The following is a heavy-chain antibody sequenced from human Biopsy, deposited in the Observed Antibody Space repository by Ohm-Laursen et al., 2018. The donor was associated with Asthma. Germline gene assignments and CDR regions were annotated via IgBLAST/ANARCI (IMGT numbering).Heavy chain of an antibody. D-gene: IGHD6-19*01. Sequence: GASVKVSCKVPGGTLSNFAISWVRQAPGQGLEWLGGIMTVFGTTNYAQKFQGRVTITADESTSTAYMEVTSLRSEDTAIYYCARCQVGYSSGWSLLLKKIYYSGMDVWGQGTAVTVSS. V-gene: IGHV1-69*13. CDR3: ARCQVGYSSGWSLLLKKIYYSGMDV. CDR1: GGTLSNFA. J-gene: IGHJ6*02. CDR2: IMTVFGTT.